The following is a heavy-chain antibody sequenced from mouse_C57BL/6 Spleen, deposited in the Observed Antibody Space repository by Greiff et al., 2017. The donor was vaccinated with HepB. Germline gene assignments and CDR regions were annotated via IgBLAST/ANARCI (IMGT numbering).Heavy chain of an antibody. V-gene: IGHV1-82*01. Sequence: QVQLQQSGPELVKPGASVKISCKASGYAFSSSWMNWVKQRPGKGLEWIGRIYPGDGDTNYNGKFKGKATLTADKSSSTAYMQLSSLTSEDSAVYFCARGNSIGYFDVWGTGTTVTVSS. CDR1: GYAFSSSW. CDR2: IYPGDGDT. D-gene: IGHD2-10*02. J-gene: IGHJ1*03. CDR3: ARGNSIGYFDV.